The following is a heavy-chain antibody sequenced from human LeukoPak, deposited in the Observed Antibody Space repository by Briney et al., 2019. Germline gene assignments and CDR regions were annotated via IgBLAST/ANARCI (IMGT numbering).Heavy chain of an antibody. Sequence: SETLSLTCTVSGGSISSSSYYWGWIRQPPGKGLEWIGSIYTSGSTNYNPSLKSRVTISVDTSKNQFSLKVSSVTAPDTAVYYCARERKVGYYDRTDYYYYYYMDVWGKGTTVTISS. J-gene: IGHJ6*03. CDR1: GGSISSSSYY. CDR3: ARERKVGYYDRTDYYYYYYMDV. D-gene: IGHD3-22*01. CDR2: IYTSGST. V-gene: IGHV4-39*07.